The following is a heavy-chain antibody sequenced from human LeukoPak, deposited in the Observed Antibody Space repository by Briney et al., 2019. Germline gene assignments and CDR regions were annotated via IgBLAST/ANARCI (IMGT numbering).Heavy chain of an antibody. CDR3: ARDSYRALEY. J-gene: IGHJ4*02. D-gene: IGHD1-14*01. CDR2: IKQDGSEK. CDR1: GFTFSSYW. Sequence: GGSLRLSCAGSGFTFSSYWMTWVRQAPGKGLEWVANIKQDGSEKYYVDSVKGRFIVSRDNAKNSLYLQMNSPRADDTAVYYCARDSYRALEYWGQGTLVIVSS. V-gene: IGHV3-7*01.